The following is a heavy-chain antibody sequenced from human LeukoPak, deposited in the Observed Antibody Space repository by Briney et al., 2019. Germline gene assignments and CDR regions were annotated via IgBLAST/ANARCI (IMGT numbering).Heavy chain of an antibody. Sequence: GGSLRLSCAASGFTFSSYAMSWVRQPPGKGLEWVSTISLIGGSTYYADSVKGRFTISRDNSKNTLYLQMNSLRAEDTAIYYCARDERLLSFLKWGQGTLVTVSS. V-gene: IGHV3-23*01. J-gene: IGHJ4*02. CDR3: ARDERLLSFLK. D-gene: IGHD3-3*01. CDR1: GFTFSSYA. CDR2: ISLIGGST.